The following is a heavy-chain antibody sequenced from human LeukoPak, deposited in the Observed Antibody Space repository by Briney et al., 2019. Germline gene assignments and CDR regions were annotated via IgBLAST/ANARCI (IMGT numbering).Heavy chain of an antibody. CDR3: ARDSRDIVVVPASYTARYYYYYMDV. CDR2: IYTSGST. V-gene: IGHV4-4*07. CDR1: GGSISSYY. D-gene: IGHD2-2*01. J-gene: IGHJ6*03. Sequence: SETLSLTCTVSGGSISSYYWSWIRQPAGKGLEWIGRIYTSGSTNYNPSLKSRVTMSVDTSKNQFSLKLSSVTAADTAVYYCARDSRDIVVVPASYTARYYYYYMDVWGKGTTVTVSS.